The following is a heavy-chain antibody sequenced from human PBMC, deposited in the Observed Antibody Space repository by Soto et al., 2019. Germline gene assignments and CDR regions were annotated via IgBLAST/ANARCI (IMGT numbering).Heavy chain of an antibody. CDR1: GGTFSSYA. CDR3: AREVFVDSRGYYYGPFDY. Sequence: ASVKVSCKASGGTFSSYAISWVRQAPGQGLEWMGGLIPIFGTANYAQKFQGRVTITADESTSTAYLELSSLRSEDTAVYYCAREVFVDSRGYYYGPFDYWGHGTLVTVSS. V-gene: IGHV1-69*13. J-gene: IGHJ4*01. CDR2: LIPIFGTA. D-gene: IGHD3-22*01.